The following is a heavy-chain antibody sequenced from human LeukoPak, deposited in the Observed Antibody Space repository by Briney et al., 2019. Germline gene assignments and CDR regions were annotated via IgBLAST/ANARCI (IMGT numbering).Heavy chain of an antibody. V-gene: IGHV4-39*07. J-gene: IGHJ4*02. CDR2: INHSGST. D-gene: IGHD4-17*01. CDR3: ARGRESHDYGDYRIDY. CDR1: GGSISSGGYY. Sequence: PSETLSLTCTVSGGSISSGGYYWTWIRQPPGKGLEWIGEINHSGSTNYNPSLKSRVTISVDTSKNQFSLKLSSVTAADTAVYYCARGRESHDYGDYRIDYWGQGTLVTVSS.